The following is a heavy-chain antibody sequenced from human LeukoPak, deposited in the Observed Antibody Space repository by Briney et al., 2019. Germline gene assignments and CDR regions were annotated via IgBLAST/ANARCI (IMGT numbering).Heavy chain of an antibody. D-gene: IGHD3-22*01. J-gene: IGHJ3*01. Sequence: GSSVKVSCKASGGTFTSYAFSWVRQAPGKGLEWMGGMTPIYGVANYAQKFQGRITITADESSRTVYMELTSLTSEGTGLYFCGRAGDYYDSSGYPFWGQGTMVTVSS. V-gene: IGHV1-69*01. CDR1: GGTFTSYA. CDR2: MTPIYGVA. CDR3: GRAGDYYDSSGYPF.